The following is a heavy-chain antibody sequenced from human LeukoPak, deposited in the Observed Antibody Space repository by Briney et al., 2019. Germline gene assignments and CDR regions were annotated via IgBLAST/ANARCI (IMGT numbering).Heavy chain of an antibody. CDR3: ARAGTAGSVDY. D-gene: IGHD6-13*01. CDR1: EFSFRNYW. V-gene: IGHV3-7*01. Sequence: PGGSLRLSCAASEFSFRNYWMSWVRQAPGKGLEWVANINPGGSDKYYVDSIKGRFTISRDNAKNSLCLQMDSLRAEDTAVYYCARAGTAGSVDYWGQGTLVTVSS. J-gene: IGHJ4*02. CDR2: INPGGSDK.